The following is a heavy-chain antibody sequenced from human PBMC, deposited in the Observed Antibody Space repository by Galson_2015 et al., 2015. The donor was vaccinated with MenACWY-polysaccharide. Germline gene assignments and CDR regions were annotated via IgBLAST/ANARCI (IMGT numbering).Heavy chain of an antibody. V-gene: IGHV3-7*01. J-gene: IGHJ4*02. CDR1: GFTFSGFW. CDR2: IKQDGSEK. Sequence: SLRLSCAASGFTFSGFWMSWVRQAPGKGLEWVANIKQDGSEKYYVDSVKGRFTISRDNAKNSLYLQMNSLRAEDTVVYYCARYRDSSGRRFDYWGQGTLVTVSS. CDR3: ARYRDSSGRRFDY. D-gene: IGHD6-19*01.